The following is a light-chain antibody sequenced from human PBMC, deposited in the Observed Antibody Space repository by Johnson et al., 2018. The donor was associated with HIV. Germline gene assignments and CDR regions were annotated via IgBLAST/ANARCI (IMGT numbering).Light chain of an antibody. Sequence: QSVLTQPPSVSAAPGQKVTISCSGSSSNIGNNYVSWYQQLPGTAPKLLIYYNNKRPSGIPDRFSGSKSGTSATLGITGLQTGDEADYYCGTLDSSLSAHYGFGTGTEVTVL. CDR2: YNN. CDR1: SSNIGNNY. J-gene: IGLJ1*01. CDR3: GTLDSSLSAHYG. V-gene: IGLV1-51*01.